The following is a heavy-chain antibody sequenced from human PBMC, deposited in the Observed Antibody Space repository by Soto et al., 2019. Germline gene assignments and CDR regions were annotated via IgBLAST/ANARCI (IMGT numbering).Heavy chain of an antibody. Sequence: GGSLRLSCAASGFTFSSYAMSWVRQAPGKGLEWVSAISGSGGSTYYADSVKGRFTISRDNSKNTLYLQMNSLRAEDTAVYYCAGGQDYSYYYYYGMDVWGQGTTVTVSS. CDR3: AGGQDYSYYYYYGMDV. V-gene: IGHV3-23*01. CDR2: ISGSGGST. J-gene: IGHJ6*02. D-gene: IGHD4-4*01. CDR1: GFTFSSYA.